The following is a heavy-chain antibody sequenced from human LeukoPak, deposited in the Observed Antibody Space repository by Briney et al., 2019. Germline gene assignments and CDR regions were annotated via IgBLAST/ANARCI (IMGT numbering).Heavy chain of an antibody. CDR3: ARADRITGTDVDY. Sequence: SETLSLTCTVSGGSISSGSYYWSWIRQPAGKGLEWIGRIYSSGSTNYNPSLKSRVTISVDTSNNQFSLKLSSVTAADTAVYYCARADRITGTDVDYWGQGTLVTVSS. V-gene: IGHV4-61*02. J-gene: IGHJ4*02. CDR1: GGSISSGSYY. CDR2: IYSSGST. D-gene: IGHD1-20*01.